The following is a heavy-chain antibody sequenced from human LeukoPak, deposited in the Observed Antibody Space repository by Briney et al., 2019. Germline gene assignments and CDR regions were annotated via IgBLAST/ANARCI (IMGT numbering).Heavy chain of an antibody. D-gene: IGHD2-2*01. CDR3: ARVDTNKIPAAHTYFDY. J-gene: IGHJ4*02. Sequence: SVKVSCKASGGTFSSYDISWVRQAPGQGLEWMGGIIPIFGTANYAQKFQGRVTITADESTSTAYMELSSLRSEDTAVYYCARVDTNKIPAAHTYFDYWGQGTLVTVSS. CDR1: GGTFSSYD. CDR2: IIPIFGTA. V-gene: IGHV1-69*01.